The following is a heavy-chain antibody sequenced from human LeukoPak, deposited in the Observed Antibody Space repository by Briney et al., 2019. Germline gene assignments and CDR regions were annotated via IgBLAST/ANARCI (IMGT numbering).Heavy chain of an antibody. CDR3: ARGRDGYNYFVDYYYYMDV. Sequence: WASVKVSCKASGGTFSSYAISWVRQAPGQGLEWMGGIIPIFGTANYAQKFQGRVTITADESTSTAYMELSSLRSEDTAVYYCARGRDGYNYFVDYYYYMDVWGKGTTVTVSS. CDR2: IIPIFGTA. D-gene: IGHD5-24*01. V-gene: IGHV1-69*13. CDR1: GGTFSSYA. J-gene: IGHJ6*03.